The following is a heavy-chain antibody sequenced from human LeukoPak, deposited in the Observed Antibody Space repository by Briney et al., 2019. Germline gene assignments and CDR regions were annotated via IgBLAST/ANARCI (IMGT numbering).Heavy chain of an antibody. CDR2: INHSGST. D-gene: IGHD3-22*01. J-gene: IGHJ4*02. CDR3: ARRRITCYYDSSGPYYFDY. Sequence: SETLSLTCAVYGGSFSGYYWSWIRQPPGKGLEWIGEINHSGSTNYIPSLKSRVTTSVDTSKNQFSLKLSSVTAADTAVYYCARRRITCYYDSSGPYYFDYWGQGTLVTVSS. CDR1: GGSFSGYY. V-gene: IGHV4-34*01.